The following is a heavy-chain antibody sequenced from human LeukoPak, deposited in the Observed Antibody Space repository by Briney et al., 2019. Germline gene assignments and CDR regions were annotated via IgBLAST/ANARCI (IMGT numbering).Heavy chain of an antibody. CDR2: MNPNSGNT. J-gene: IGHJ3*02. Sequence: ASVKVSCKASGYTFTSYDINWVRQATGQGLEWMGWMNPNSGNTGYAQKFQGRVTMTRNTSISTAYMELSSLRSEDTAVYYCARAPAAGSPLVISGNAFDIWGQGTMVTVSS. CDR3: ARAPAAGSPLVISGNAFDI. CDR1: GYTFTSYD. V-gene: IGHV1-8*01. D-gene: IGHD6-13*01.